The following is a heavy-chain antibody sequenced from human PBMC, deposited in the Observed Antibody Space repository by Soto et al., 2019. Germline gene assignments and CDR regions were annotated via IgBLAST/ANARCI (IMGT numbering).Heavy chain of an antibody. CDR3: ARWELLDLYYGMDV. Sequence: ASVKVSCKASGYTFTSYGISWVRQAPGQGLEWMGWISAYNGNTNYAQKLQGRVTMTTDTSTSTAYMELRSLRSDDTAVDYCARWELLDLYYGMDVWGQGTTVTVSS. D-gene: IGHD1-26*01. J-gene: IGHJ6*02. V-gene: IGHV1-18*01. CDR1: GYTFTSYG. CDR2: ISAYNGNT.